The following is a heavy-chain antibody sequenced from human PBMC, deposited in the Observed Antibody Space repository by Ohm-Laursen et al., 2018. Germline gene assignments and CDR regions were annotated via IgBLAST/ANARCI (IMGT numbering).Heavy chain of an antibody. J-gene: IGHJ4*02. CDR3: ARGDLRFDY. CDR1: SGSFGPYY. V-gene: IGHV4-34*01. CDR2: INHRGNT. Sequence: SQTLSLTCALYSGSFGPYYWSWIRQPPGKGLEWIGEINHRGNTNYSPSLKSRVTMSVDTSRNHFSLELTSVTAADTAVYYCARGDLRFDYWGQGTLVTVSS.